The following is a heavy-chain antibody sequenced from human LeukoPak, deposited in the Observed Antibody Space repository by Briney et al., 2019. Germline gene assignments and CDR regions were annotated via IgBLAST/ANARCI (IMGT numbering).Heavy chain of an antibody. V-gene: IGHV4-59*01. CDR1: GGSISSYY. J-gene: IGHJ5*02. CDR3: ARGGYYGSGNDFRFDP. Sequence: PSETLSLTCTVSGGSISSYYWSWIRQPPGKGLESIGYIYYSGSTNYKPSVKSRVTISVDTSKNQFSLKLSSVTAADTAVYYCARGGYYGSGNDFRFDPWGQGTLVTVSS. D-gene: IGHD3-10*01. CDR2: IYYSGST.